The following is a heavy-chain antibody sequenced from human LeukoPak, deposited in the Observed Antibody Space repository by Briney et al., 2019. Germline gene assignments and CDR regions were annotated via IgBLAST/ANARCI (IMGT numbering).Heavy chain of an antibody. CDR1: GFTFGSID. J-gene: IGHJ4*02. CDR2: IWYDGSNE. Sequence: GGSLRLSCAASGFTFGSIDMHWVRQAPGKGLEWVAGIWYDGSNEHYADSVKGRFTISRDNSKSTVSLQMDSLRADDTAVYYCARDRSSGRDRNPVGASGGRGTLVTVSS. V-gene: IGHV3-33*01. CDR3: ARDRSSGRDRNPVGAS. D-gene: IGHD1-26*01.